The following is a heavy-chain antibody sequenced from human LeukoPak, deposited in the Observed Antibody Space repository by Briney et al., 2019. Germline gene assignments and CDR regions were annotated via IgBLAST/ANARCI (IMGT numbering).Heavy chain of an antibody. Sequence: ASVKVSCKGSGYTLSNHAFSWVRQAPGQGLEWMGGIIPIFGTANYAQKFQGRVTITADESTSTAYMELSSLRSEDTAVYYCAGAHYYDSSGYYYDYYYGMDVWGQGTTVTVSS. CDR1: GYTLSNHA. CDR2: IIPIFGTA. V-gene: IGHV1-69*13. J-gene: IGHJ6*02. CDR3: AGAHYYDSSGYYYDYYYGMDV. D-gene: IGHD3-22*01.